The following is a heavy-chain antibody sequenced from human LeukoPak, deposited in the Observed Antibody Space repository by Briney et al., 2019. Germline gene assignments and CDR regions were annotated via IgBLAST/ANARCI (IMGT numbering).Heavy chain of an antibody. Sequence: SETLSLTCTVSGYSISSGYYWSWIRQPPGKGLEWIGYIYYSGSTNYNPSLKSRVTISVDTSKNQFSLKLSSVTAADTAVYYCASTVGYCSGGSCSRWFDPWGQGTLVTVSS. V-gene: IGHV4-61*01. CDR3: ASTVGYCSGGSCSRWFDP. J-gene: IGHJ5*02. CDR1: GYSISSGYY. CDR2: IYYSGST. D-gene: IGHD2-15*01.